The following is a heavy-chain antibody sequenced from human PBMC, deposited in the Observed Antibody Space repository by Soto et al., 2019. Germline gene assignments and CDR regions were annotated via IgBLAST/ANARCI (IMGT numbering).Heavy chain of an antibody. Sequence: EVQLVESGGGLVQPVGSLRLSCAASGFTFSSYSMSWVRQAPGKGLEWVSYISSSSSTIYYADSVKGRFTISRDNAKNSLYLQMNSLRAEDTAVYYCASSGYCCSSSCPYDAFDIWGQGTMVTVSS. J-gene: IGHJ3*02. CDR2: ISSSSSTI. D-gene: IGHD2-2*01. CDR1: GFTFSSYS. V-gene: IGHV3-48*01. CDR3: ASSGYCCSSSCPYDAFDI.